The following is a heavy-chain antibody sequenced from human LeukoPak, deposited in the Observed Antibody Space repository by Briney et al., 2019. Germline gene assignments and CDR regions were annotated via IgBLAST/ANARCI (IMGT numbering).Heavy chain of an antibody. Sequence: SETLSLTCTVSGGSMSNYYWSWIRQPPAKGLEWIAYIYYSGSTDYNPSLTSRVTISIDTSKNQFSLRLSSVTAADTAVYYCARARVPAPFEYWGRGTLVTVSS. CDR3: ARARVPAPFEY. J-gene: IGHJ4*02. CDR1: GGSMSNYY. D-gene: IGHD4/OR15-4a*01. CDR2: IYYSGST. V-gene: IGHV4-59*01.